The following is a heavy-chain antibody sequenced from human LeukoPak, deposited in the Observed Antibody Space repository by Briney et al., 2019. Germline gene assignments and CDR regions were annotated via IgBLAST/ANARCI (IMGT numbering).Heavy chain of an antibody. CDR3: ARVDYDSSGYYYGGFDY. Sequence: QPGRSLRLSCAASGFTFSSYAMHWVRQAPGKGLEWVAVISYDGSNKYYADSVKGRFTISRDNSKNTLYLQMNSLRAEGTAVYYCARVDYDSSGYYYGGFDYWGQGTLVTVSS. V-gene: IGHV3-30-3*01. CDR1: GFTFSSYA. D-gene: IGHD3-22*01. CDR2: ISYDGSNK. J-gene: IGHJ4*02.